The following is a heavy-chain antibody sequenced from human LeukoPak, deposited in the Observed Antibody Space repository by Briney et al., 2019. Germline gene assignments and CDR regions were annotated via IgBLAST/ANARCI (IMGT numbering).Heavy chain of an antibody. CDR1: GFTVSSNY. J-gene: IGHJ4*02. V-gene: IGHV3-66*01. CDR2: IYSGGST. CDR3: ARGGSGSYLNFDY. Sequence: SGGSLRLSCAASGFTVSSNYMSWVRQAPGKGLEWVSVIYSGGSTYYADSVKGRFTISRDNSKNTLYLQMNGLRADDTAVYYCARGGSGSYLNFDYWGQGTLVTVSS. D-gene: IGHD1-26*01.